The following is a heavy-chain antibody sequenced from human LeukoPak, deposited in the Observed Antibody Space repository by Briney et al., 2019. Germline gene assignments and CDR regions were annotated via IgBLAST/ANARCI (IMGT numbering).Heavy chain of an antibody. J-gene: IGHJ4*02. V-gene: IGHV3-23*01. CDR3: AKDSHWILFDD. CDR1: GFTFTTYG. D-gene: IGHD2-2*03. Sequence: GGTLRLSCSASGFTFTTYGMNWVRQAPGKGLEWVSGLGGSGTRTYYADSVKGRFTISRDNSTNTLYLQMNSLRDEDTAVYYCAKDSHWILFDDWGQGTLVTVSS. CDR2: LGGSGTRT.